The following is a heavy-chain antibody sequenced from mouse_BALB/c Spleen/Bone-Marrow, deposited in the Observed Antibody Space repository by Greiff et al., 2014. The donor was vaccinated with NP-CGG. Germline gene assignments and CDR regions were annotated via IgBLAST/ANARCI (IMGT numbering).Heavy chain of an antibody. D-gene: IGHD1-1*01. CDR1: GYSITSDYA. CDR2: ISYSGST. J-gene: IGHJ3*01. CDR3: ARENYVSSPWFAY. V-gene: IGHV3-2*02. Sequence: EVQLQESGPGLVKPSQSLSLTCTVTGYSITSDYAWNWIRQSPGNKLEWMGYISYSGSTGYNPSLKSRISITRDTSKNQFFLQLNSVTTEDTATYYCARENYVSSPWFAYWGQGTLVTVSA.